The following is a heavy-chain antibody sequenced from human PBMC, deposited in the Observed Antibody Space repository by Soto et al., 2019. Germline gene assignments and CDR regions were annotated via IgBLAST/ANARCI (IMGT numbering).Heavy chain of an antibody. V-gene: IGHV3-13*01. J-gene: IGHJ6*02. D-gene: IGHD2-21*01. CDR3: ARGHIANQLPDYYYGMDV. CDR2: IDSTGDT. Sequence: HPGGSLRLSCAASRFTFSNYDMHWVRQRPGQGLEWVSSIDSTGDTYYPGSVTGRFIISRENAKNSLHLQMNSLRAGDTAIYYCARGHIANQLPDYYYGMDVWGQGTTVTVSS. CDR1: RFTFSNYD.